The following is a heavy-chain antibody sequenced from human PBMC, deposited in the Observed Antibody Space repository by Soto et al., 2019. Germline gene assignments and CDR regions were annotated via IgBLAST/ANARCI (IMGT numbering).Heavy chain of an antibody. CDR3: ASPRLSSDGTTPIEY. Sequence: QVQLVESGGGVVQPGRSLRLSCAASGFTFNNYAMHWVRQAPGKGLEWVAVISYDGSKKYYGDSVKGRFTISRDNSKNTLYLQMNSRRAEDTAVYYCASPRLSSDGTTPIEYWGQGNLVTVSS. CDR1: GFTFNNYA. J-gene: IGHJ4*02. CDR2: ISYDGSKK. V-gene: IGHV3-30-3*01. D-gene: IGHD1-1*01.